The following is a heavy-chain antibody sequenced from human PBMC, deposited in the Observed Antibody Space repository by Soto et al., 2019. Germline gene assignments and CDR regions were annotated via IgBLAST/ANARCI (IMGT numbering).Heavy chain of an antibody. V-gene: IGHV1-2*02. J-gene: IGHJ6*02. CDR1: GYTFTGYF. CDR3: ARVDCSGGSCQWSGMDV. Sequence: GASVKVSCKASGYTFTGYFMRWVRQAPGQGLEWMGWMNPNSGGTNYAQKFQGRVTMTRDTSISTVYMEMSRLRSDDTAVYYCARVDCSGGSCQWSGMDVWGQGTTVTVLL. D-gene: IGHD2-15*01. CDR2: MNPNSGGT.